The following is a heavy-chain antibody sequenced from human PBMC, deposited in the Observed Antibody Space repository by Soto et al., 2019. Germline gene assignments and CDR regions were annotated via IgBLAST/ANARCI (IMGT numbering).Heavy chain of an antibody. CDR2: INPNSGGT. D-gene: IGHD6-6*01. Sequence: QVQLVQSGAEVKKPGASVKVSCKASGYTFTGYYMHWVRQAPGQGLEWMGWINPNSGGTNYAQKFQVWVTMTRDTSISTAYMELSRLRSDDTAVYYCASGRGQLVRGYYYYGMDVWGQGTTVTVSS. V-gene: IGHV1-2*04. CDR3: ASGRGQLVRGYYYYGMDV. CDR1: GYTFTGYY. J-gene: IGHJ6*02.